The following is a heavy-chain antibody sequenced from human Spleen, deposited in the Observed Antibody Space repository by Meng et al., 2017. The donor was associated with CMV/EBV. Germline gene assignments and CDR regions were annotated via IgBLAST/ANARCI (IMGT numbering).Heavy chain of an antibody. CDR3: AREQYLSRGYYGMDV. D-gene: IGHD3-10*01. CDR1: GGSISGSTYY. V-gene: IGHV4-39*07. J-gene: IGHJ6*02. Sequence: SETLSLTCSVSGGSISGSTYYWGWIRQPPGKGLDWIGSSYYSGKTYYNPSLQSRVTISVDTSKNQFSLKLTSVTAADTAVYYCAREQYLSRGYYGMDVWGQGTTVTVSS. CDR2: SYYSGKT.